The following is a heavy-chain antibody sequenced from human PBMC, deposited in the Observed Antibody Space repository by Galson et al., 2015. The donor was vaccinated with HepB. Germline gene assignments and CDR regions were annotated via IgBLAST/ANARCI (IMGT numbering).Heavy chain of an antibody. CDR3: ARVQRWLHLPPHYYYYYGMDV. CDR2: IIPIFGTA. D-gene: IGHD5-24*01. CDR1: GGTFSSYA. V-gene: IGHV1-69*13. Sequence: SVKVSCKASGGTFSSYAISWVRQAPGQGLEWMGGIIPIFGTANYAQKFQGRVTITADESTSTAYMELSSLRSEDTAVYYCARVQRWLHLPPHYYYYYGMDVWGQGTTVTVSS. J-gene: IGHJ6*02.